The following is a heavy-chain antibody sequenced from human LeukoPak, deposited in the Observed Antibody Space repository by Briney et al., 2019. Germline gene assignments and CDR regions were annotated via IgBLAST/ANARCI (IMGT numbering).Heavy chain of an antibody. V-gene: IGHV4-59*01. CDR1: GGSISSYY. D-gene: IGHD2-2*02. CDR2: IHHSGNT. CDR3: AGTYTYYYYFYMDV. Sequence: SETLSLTCTVSGGSISSYYWSWIRQPPGKGLEWIGYIHHSGNTNYNPSLKSRVTISVDTSKNQFSLKLSSVTAADTAMYYCAGTYTYYYYFYMDVWGKGTTVTISS. J-gene: IGHJ6*03.